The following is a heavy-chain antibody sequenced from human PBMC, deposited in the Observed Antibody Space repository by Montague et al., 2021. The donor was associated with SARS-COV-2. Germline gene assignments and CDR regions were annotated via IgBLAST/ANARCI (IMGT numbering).Heavy chain of an antibody. Sequence: SETLSLTCTVSGGSISSSSCYWGRIRQPPGKGLEWIGSIYYSGSTYYNPSLKRRVTISVDTSKNQFSLKLSSVTAADTAVYYCARVGRQQLVRLSGMDVWGQGTTVTVSS. CDR2: IYYSGST. CDR1: GGSISSSSCY. D-gene: IGHD6-13*01. CDR3: ARVGRQQLVRLSGMDV. V-gene: IGHV4-39*07. J-gene: IGHJ6*02.